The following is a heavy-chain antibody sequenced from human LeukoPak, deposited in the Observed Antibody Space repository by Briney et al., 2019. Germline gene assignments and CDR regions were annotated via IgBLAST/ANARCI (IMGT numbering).Heavy chain of an antibody. CDR3: ARDRVQIWSYVGTFDS. Sequence: GGSLRLSCATSGFTLTSYTMHWVRQAPGKGLEWVAVVSYDGTKISYADSVKGRFTMSRDISKNTLYLQMNSLKPEDSALYYCARDRVQIWSYVGTFDSWGQGTLVTVSS. J-gene: IGHJ4*02. D-gene: IGHD5-18*01. CDR1: GFTLTSYT. V-gene: IGHV3-30-3*01. CDR2: VSYDGTKI.